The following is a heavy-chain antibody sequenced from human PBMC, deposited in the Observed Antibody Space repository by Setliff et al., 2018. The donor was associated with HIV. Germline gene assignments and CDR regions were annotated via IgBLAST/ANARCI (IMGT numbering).Heavy chain of an antibody. J-gene: IGHJ4*02. Sequence: PSETLSLTCAVYGGSFSGYYWSWIRQPPGKGLECIGEINHSGSTNHNPSLKSRVTISVDTSQNQFSLKLSSVTAADTAVYYCAREGRSSSGYYYPYYFDYWGQGTLVTVSS. CDR2: INHSGST. CDR3: AREGRSSSGYYYPYYFDY. CDR1: GGSFSGYY. V-gene: IGHV4-34*01. D-gene: IGHD3-22*01.